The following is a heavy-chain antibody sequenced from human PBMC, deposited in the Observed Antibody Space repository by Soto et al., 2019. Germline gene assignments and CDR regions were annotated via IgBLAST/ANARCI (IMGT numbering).Heavy chain of an antibody. J-gene: IGHJ3*02. CDR2: ISGSGGST. CDR1: GFTFSSYA. CDR3: AKDQTMIVVVITTSAFDI. D-gene: IGHD3-22*01. Sequence: GSLRLSCAASGFTFSSYAMSWVRQAPGKGLEWVSAISGSGGSTYYADSVKGRFTISRDNSKNTLYLQMNSLRAEDTAVYYCAKDQTMIVVVITTSAFDIWGQGTMVTVSS. V-gene: IGHV3-23*01.